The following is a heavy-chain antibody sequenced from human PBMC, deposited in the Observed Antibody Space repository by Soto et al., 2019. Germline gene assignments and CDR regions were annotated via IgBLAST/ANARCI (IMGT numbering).Heavy chain of an antibody. CDR2: ISYSGSNT. CDR3: AKRFTLFGEVKLSPDFDY. D-gene: IGHD3-3*01. V-gene: IGHV3-23*01. CDR1: GFTFSSHA. Sequence: EVQLLESGGCLVQPEGSLRLSCAASGFTFSSHAMSWVRQAPGKGLEWVSAISYSGSNTYYTDSVKGRFTISRDNSKNTLYLQMNSLRVEDTSIYYCAKRFTLFGEVKLSPDFDYWGQGTLVTVSS. J-gene: IGHJ4*02.